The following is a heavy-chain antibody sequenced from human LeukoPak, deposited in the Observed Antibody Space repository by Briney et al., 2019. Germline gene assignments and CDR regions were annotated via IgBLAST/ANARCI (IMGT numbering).Heavy chain of an antibody. CDR2: IVVGSGNT. CDR3: AANVFPDTAMNNFDY. D-gene: IGHD5-18*01. J-gene: IGHJ4*02. CDR1: GFTFTSSA. V-gene: IGHV1-58*01. Sequence: ASVKVSCKASGFTFTSSAVQWVRQARGQRLEWIGWIVVGSGNTNYAQKFQERVTTTRDMSTSTAYMELSSLRSEDTAVYYCAANVFPDTAMNNFDYWGQGTLVTVSS.